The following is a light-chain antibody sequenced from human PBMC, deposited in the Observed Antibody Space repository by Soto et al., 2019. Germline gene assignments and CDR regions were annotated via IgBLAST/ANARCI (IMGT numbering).Light chain of an antibody. V-gene: IGLV2-14*01. CDR2: DVS. J-gene: IGLJ1*01. CDR1: SSDVGGYNY. CDR3: NSYTTSNTRQIV. Sequence: QSVLTQPASVSGSPGQSITISCTGTSSDVGGYNYVSWYQQHPGKAPKFMIYDVSNRPSGFSTRFSGSKSGNTASLTISGLQAEDEADYYCNSYTTSNTRQIVFGTGTKVTVL.